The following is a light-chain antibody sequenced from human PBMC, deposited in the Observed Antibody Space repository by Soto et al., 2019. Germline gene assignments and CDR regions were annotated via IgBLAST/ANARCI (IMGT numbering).Light chain of an antibody. CDR3: QTWGTGIQV. V-gene: IGLV4-69*01. Sequence: QLVLTQPPSASASLGASVKLTCTLSSGHSAYAIAWHQQRPEKGPRYLMKVNSDGSHTKGDGIPARFSGSSSGDERYLTISGLQSEDEADYYCQTWGTGIQVFGGGTKVTVL. CDR2: VNSDGSH. CDR1: SGHSAYA. J-gene: IGLJ3*02.